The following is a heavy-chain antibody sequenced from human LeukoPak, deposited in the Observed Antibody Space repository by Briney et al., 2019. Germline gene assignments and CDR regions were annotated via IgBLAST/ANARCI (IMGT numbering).Heavy chain of an antibody. CDR1: GGSISSGSYY. V-gene: IGHV4-61*02. D-gene: IGHD5-18*01. CDR2: IYTSGST. CDR3: ARFPGYSYGPHFDY. J-gene: IGHJ4*02. Sequence: PSQTLSLTCIVSGGSISSGSYYWSWIRQLAGKGLEWIGRIYTSGSTNYNPSLKSRVTISVDTSKNQFSLKLSSVTAADTAVYYCARFPGYSYGPHFDYWGQGTLVTVSS.